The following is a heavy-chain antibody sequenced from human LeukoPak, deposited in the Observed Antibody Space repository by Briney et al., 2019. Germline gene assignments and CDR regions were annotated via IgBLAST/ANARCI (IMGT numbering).Heavy chain of an antibody. J-gene: IGHJ4*02. CDR3: ARLLYTSSWSSFDY. CDR2: IHRDGRT. D-gene: IGHD6-13*01. CDR1: GVSISSSEW. V-gene: IGHV4-4*02. Sequence: SGTLSLTCAVSGVSISSSEWWIWVRLPPGQGLEWIGEIHRDGRTRYNPSLKSRVTMSIDYSKNQFSLKVSSVTAADTAVYYCARLLYTSSWSSFDYWGQGTLVTVSS.